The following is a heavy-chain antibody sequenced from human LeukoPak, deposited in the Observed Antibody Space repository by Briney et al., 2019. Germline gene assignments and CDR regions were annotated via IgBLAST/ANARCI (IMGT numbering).Heavy chain of an antibody. CDR2: IYSGGST. CDR3: ARAREFDY. Sequence: PGGSLRLSCAASGFTFSSYWMHWVRQAPGKGLEWVSVIYSGGSTYYADSVKGRFTISRDNSKNTLYLQMNSLRAEDTAVYYCARAREFDYWGQGTLVTVSS. J-gene: IGHJ4*02. V-gene: IGHV3-66*01. CDR1: GFTFSSYW. D-gene: IGHD1-26*01.